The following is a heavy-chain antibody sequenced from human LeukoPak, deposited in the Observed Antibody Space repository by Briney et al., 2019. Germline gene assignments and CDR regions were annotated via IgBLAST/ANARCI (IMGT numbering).Heavy chain of an antibody. CDR3: ARVRSSHFDY. J-gene: IGHJ4*02. D-gene: IGHD6-6*01. V-gene: IGHV4-34*01. CDR2: INHSGST. Sequence: SETLSLTCAVYGGSFSGYYWSWIRQPPGKGLEWIGEINHSGSTNYNPSLKSRVTISVDTSKNQFSLKLNSVTAADTAVYYCARVRSSHFDYWGQGTLVTVSS. CDR1: GGSFSGYY.